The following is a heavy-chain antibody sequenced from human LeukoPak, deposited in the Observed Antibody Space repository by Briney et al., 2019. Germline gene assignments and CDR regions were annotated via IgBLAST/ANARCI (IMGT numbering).Heavy chain of an antibody. Sequence: SSETLSLTCTVSGVSISSSNSYWGWIRQPPGKGLEWIGSIYYSGNTYYNASLKSQVSISIDTSKNQFSLRLTSVTAADTAVYYCARHASSWIQLWFDYWGQGTLVTVSS. CDR3: ARHASSWIQLWFDY. D-gene: IGHD5-18*01. V-gene: IGHV4-39*01. CDR1: GVSISSSNSY. CDR2: IYYSGNT. J-gene: IGHJ5*01.